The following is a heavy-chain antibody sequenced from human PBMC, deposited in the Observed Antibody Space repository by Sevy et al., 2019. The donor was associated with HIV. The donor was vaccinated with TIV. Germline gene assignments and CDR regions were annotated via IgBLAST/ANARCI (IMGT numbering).Heavy chain of an antibody. Sequence: GGSLRLSCAASGFTFSDHYVDWVRQAPGKGLEWVGRIRNRPNSYTTEYAASVKGRFTISRDDSRNSVYLQMNSLKTQDSAVYYCVRGPNCGVGGCQQISPYSLDVWGKGATVTVSS. CDR1: GFTFSDHY. V-gene: IGHV3-72*01. J-gene: IGHJ6*03. D-gene: IGHD2-15*01. CDR2: IRNRPNSYTT. CDR3: VRGPNCGVGGCQQISPYSLDV.